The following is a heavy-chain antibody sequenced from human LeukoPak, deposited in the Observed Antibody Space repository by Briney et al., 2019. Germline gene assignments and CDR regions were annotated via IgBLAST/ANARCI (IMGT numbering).Heavy chain of an antibody. J-gene: IGHJ5*02. V-gene: IGHV3-15*01. CDR2: IKSKTDGGTT. D-gene: IGHD3-10*01. CDR1: GITFSNAW. CDR3: TTDPQLLWFGDNWFDP. Sequence: GGSLRLSCAASGITFSNAWRNWVRQAPGKGLEWVGRIKSKTDGGTTDYAAPVKGRFTISRDDSKNTLHLQMNSLKTEDTAVYYCTTDPQLLWFGDNWFDPWGQGTLVTVSS.